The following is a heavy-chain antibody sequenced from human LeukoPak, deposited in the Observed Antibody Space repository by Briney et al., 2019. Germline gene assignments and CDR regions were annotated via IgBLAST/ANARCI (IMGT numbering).Heavy chain of an antibody. V-gene: IGHV5-51*01. J-gene: IGHJ4*02. Sequence: GESLKISCRGSGYSFTTYWIGWVRQMPGKGLEWMGIIYPGDSDTRYSPSFQGQVSISADKSISTAYLQWSSLKASDTAMYYCATSTVSSSPFEYWGQGTLVTVSS. CDR3: ATSTVSSSPFEY. CDR1: GYSFTTYW. D-gene: IGHD6-13*01. CDR2: IYPGDSDT.